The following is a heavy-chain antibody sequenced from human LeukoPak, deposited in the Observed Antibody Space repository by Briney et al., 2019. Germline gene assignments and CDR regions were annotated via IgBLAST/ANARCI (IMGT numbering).Heavy chain of an antibody. J-gene: IGHJ6*03. CDR3: ARHGHCTNGVCYSNYYYYMDV. V-gene: IGHV5-51*01. CDR1: GYSFTSYW. Sequence: GESLKISCKGSGYSFTSYWIGWVRQVPGKGLEWMGIIYPDDSDTRYNPSFEGQVIISVDKSISTAYLQWSSLKASDTATYYCARHGHCTNGVCYSNYYYYMDVWGKGTTVTVSS. CDR2: IYPDDSDT. D-gene: IGHD2-8*01.